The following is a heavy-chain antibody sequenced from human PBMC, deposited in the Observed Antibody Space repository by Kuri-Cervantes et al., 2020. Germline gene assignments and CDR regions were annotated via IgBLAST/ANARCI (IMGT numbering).Heavy chain of an antibody. CDR3: ARAALYYGSSGRHAFDI. Sequence: GESLKISCAASGFTFSSYSMNWVRQAPGKGLEWVSYISSSGGNIYYADSVKGRFTISRENAQNSLYLQMNSLRAGDSAVYYCARAALYYGSSGRHAFDIWGQGTMVTVSS. CDR1: GFTFSSYS. V-gene: IGHV3-48*01. J-gene: IGHJ3*02. D-gene: IGHD3-22*01. CDR2: ISSSGGNI.